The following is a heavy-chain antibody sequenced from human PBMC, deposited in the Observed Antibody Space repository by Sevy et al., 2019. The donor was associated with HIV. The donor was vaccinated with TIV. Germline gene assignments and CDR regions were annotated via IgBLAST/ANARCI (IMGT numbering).Heavy chain of an antibody. CDR2: ISTSSGYI. J-gene: IGHJ6*02. Sequence: GGSLRLSSAASGFTFSNYNINWVRQSPGKGLEWVSFISTSSGYIYYADSVKGRFTISRDNAKNSLYLQMNSLRAEDTAVYYCARDKTILEGRYGMDVWGQGTTVTVSS. D-gene: IGHD3-3*01. CDR1: GFTFSNYN. V-gene: IGHV3-21*06. CDR3: ARDKTILEGRYGMDV.